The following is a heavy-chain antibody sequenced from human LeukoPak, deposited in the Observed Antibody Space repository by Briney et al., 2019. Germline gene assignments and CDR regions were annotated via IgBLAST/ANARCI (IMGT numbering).Heavy chain of an antibody. CDR1: GFTFSRYD. Sequence: PGGSLRLSCAASGFTFSRYDMSWGRQGPGKGGEGGSAISGGGGRTSYADAGKGGFTIYRDNFKKTMYIQMNRQRAGDTGVYYCAKSDYYDSSRQSNLYFEYWGQGTLVTVSS. CDR3: AKSDYYDSSRQSNLYFEY. V-gene: IGHV3-23*01. D-gene: IGHD3-22*01. J-gene: IGHJ4*02. CDR2: ISGGGGRT.